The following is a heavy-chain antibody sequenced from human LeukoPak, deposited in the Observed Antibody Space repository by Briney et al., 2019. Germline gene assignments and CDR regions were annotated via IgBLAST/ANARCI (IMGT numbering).Heavy chain of an antibody. CDR1: GFSYSTYD. D-gene: IGHD6-6*01. Sequence: PGGSLRLSCVASGFSYSTYDMYWVRQAAGRGLEWVSALGTNGDAYYLGSARGRFTISRENVKNSLYLQMSSLGVEDTAVYYCAREWRGIASHFHGMDVWGQGTTVTVSS. CDR3: AREWRGIASHFHGMDV. J-gene: IGHJ6*02. V-gene: IGHV3-13*01. CDR2: LGTNGDA.